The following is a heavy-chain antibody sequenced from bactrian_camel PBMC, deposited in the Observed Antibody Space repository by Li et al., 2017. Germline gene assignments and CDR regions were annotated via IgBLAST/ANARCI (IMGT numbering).Heavy chain of an antibody. J-gene: IGHJ6*01. Sequence: QLVEFGGGSVQPGGSLRLSCAASGFIVGSYAMSWVRQAPGKGLEWVSAIASGGSSTYYADSVKGRFTTSRDNAKNTLYLQLNSLKTEDTAMYYCARDKDGGSWYGADFGYWGQGTQVTVS. CDR2: IASGGSST. V-gene: IGHV3S31*01. D-gene: IGHD6*01. CDR3: ARDKDGGSWYGADFGY. CDR1: GFIVGSYA.